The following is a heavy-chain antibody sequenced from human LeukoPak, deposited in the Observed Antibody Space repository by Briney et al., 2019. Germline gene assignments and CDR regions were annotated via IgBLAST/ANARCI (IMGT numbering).Heavy chain of an antibody. Sequence: GGSLRLSCAASGFTFSNAWMSWVGQAPGKGLEWVGRIKSKTDGGTTDYAAPVKGRFTISRDDSKNTLYLQMNSLKTEDTAVYYCTTGEFLEWLLYFDYWGQGTLVTVSS. CDR3: TTGEFLEWLLYFDY. CDR2: IKSKTDGGTT. CDR1: GFTFSNAW. J-gene: IGHJ4*02. V-gene: IGHV3-15*01. D-gene: IGHD3-3*01.